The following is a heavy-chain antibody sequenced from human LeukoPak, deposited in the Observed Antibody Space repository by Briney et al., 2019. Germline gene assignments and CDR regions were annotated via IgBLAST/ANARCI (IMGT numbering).Heavy chain of an antibody. CDR2: ISAYNGNT. CDR3: ARDQFLGYCSGGSCYKGWFDP. V-gene: IGHV1-18*01. Sequence: GASVKVSCMASGYTFTSYGISWVRQAPGQGLEWMGWISAYNGNTNYAQKLQGRVTMTTDTSTSTAYMELRSLRSDDTAVYYCARDQFLGYCSGGSCYKGWFDPWGQGTLVTVSS. J-gene: IGHJ5*02. D-gene: IGHD2-15*01. CDR1: GYTFTSYG.